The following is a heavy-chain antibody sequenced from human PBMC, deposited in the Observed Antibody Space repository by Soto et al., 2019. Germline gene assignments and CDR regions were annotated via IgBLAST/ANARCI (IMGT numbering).Heavy chain of an antibody. V-gene: IGHV4-34*01. CDR1: VGSFSGYY. Sequence: SETLSLTCAVYVGSFSGYYWSWIRQPPGKGLEWIGEINHRGRTNYNPSLKSRVTISVDTSKNQFSLKLSSVTAADTAVYYCARVPSGDYPPCNWFDPWGQGTLVTVSS. J-gene: IGHJ5*02. CDR3: ARVPSGDYPPCNWFDP. D-gene: IGHD4-17*01. CDR2: INHRGRT.